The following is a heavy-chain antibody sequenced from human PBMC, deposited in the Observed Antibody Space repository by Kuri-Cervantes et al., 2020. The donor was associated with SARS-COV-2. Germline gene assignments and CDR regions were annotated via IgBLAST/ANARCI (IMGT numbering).Heavy chain of an antibody. CDR2: FDPEDGET. V-gene: IGHV1-24*01. J-gene: IGHJ6*03. CDR1: GYTLTELS. Sequence: ASVKVSCKVSGYTLTELSMHWVRQAPGKGLEWMGGFDPEDGETIYAQKFQGRVTMTEDTSTDTAYMELSSLRSEDTAVYYCASLLGWYDSSGYYHYYYTDVWGKGTTVTVSS. D-gene: IGHD3-22*01. CDR3: ASLLGWYDSSGYYHYYYTDV.